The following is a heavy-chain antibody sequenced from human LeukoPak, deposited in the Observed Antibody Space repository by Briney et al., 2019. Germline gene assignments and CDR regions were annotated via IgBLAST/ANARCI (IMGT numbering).Heavy chain of an antibody. CDR1: GYTFTSYG. D-gene: IGHD3-3*01. CDR2: ISAYNGNT. V-gene: IGHV1-18*01. J-gene: IGHJ4*02. Sequence: ASVKVSCKASGYTFTSYGISWVRHAPGQGLEWMGWISAYNGNTNYAQKLQGRVTMTADTSTSTAYMELRSLRSDDTAVYYCATNSRSISYYDFWSGYYYFDYWGQGTLVTVSS. CDR3: ATNSRSISYYDFWSGYYYFDY.